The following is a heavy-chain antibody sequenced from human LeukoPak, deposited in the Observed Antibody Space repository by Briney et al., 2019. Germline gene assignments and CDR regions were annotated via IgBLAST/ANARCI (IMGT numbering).Heavy chain of an antibody. CDR2: ISSSSSYI. D-gene: IGHD2-2*01. Sequence: GGSLRLSCAASGFTFSSYAMSWVRQAPGKGLEWVSSISSSSSYIYYADSVKGRFTISRDNAKNSLYLQMNSLRAEDTAVYYCARDGFRYCSSTSCRYYFDYWGQGTLVTVSS. J-gene: IGHJ4*02. CDR3: ARDGFRYCSSTSCRYYFDY. V-gene: IGHV3-21*01. CDR1: GFTFSSYA.